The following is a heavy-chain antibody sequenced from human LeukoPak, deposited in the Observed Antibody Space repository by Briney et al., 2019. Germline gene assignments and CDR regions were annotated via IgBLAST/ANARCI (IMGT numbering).Heavy chain of an antibody. CDR3: ARRPLLWFGELRNWFDP. D-gene: IGHD3-10*01. Sequence: PSETLSLTCTVSGGSISSSSYYWGWIRQPPGKGLEWIWEINHSGSTNYNPSLKSRVTISVDTSKNQFSLKLSSVTAADTAVYYCARRPLLWFGELRNWFDPWGQGTLVTVSS. CDR1: GGSISSSSYY. V-gene: IGHV4-39*07. J-gene: IGHJ5*02. CDR2: INHSGST.